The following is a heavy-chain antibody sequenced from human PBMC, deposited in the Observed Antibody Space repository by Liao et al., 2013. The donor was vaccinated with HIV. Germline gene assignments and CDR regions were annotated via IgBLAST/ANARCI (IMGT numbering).Heavy chain of an antibody. V-gene: IGHV4-30-2*01. D-gene: IGHD2-21*01. CDR1: GGSITSGGYS. J-gene: IGHJ4*02. CDR3: TRIPLQAGYFEY. CDR2: FSHSGDT. Sequence: QLQLQESGSGLVKTSQTLSLTCAVSGGSITSGGYSWSWIRQPPGKGMEWIGFFSHSGDTYYNPSLKSRVIILVDGSKNQFSLNLRSVTAADTAVYYCTRIPLQAGYFEYWGLGTLVTVSS.